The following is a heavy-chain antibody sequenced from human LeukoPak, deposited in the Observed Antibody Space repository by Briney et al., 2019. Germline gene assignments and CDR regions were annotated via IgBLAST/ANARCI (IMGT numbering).Heavy chain of an antibody. Sequence: PGGSLRLSCAASGFTFRSYSMNWVRQAPGKGLEWVSSISTSRSYIYYADSVKGRFTISRDNAKNSLYLQMNSLRAEDTAVYFCARSGYSSTWYLQNFELAYWGQGTLVTVSS. CDR1: GFTFRSYS. D-gene: IGHD2-2*01. V-gene: IGHV3-21*01. CDR2: ISTSRSYI. J-gene: IGHJ4*02. CDR3: ARSGYSSTWYLQNFELAY.